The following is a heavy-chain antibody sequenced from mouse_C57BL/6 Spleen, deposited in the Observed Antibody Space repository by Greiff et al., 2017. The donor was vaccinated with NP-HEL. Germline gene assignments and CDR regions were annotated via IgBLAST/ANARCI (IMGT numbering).Heavy chain of an antibody. Sequence: QVQLQQSGAELVRPGSSVKLSCKASGYTFTSYWMHWVKQRPIQGLEWIGNIDPSDSETHYNQKFKDKATLTVDKSSSTAYMQLSSLTSEDSAVYYCARRGPLRAMDYWGQGTSVTVSS. V-gene: IGHV1-52*01. D-gene: IGHD1-1*01. CDR1: GYTFTSYW. CDR2: IDPSDSET. J-gene: IGHJ4*01. CDR3: ARRGPLRAMDY.